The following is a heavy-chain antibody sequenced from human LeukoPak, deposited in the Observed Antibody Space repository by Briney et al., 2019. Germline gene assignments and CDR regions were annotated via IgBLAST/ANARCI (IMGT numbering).Heavy chain of an antibody. J-gene: IGHJ6*03. D-gene: IGHD3-10*01. V-gene: IGHV4-4*07. CDR3: ARGMMEWFGESYMDV. CDR2: IYTSGST. Sequence: SETLSLTCTVSGGSISSYYWSWIRQPAGKGLEWIGRIYTSGSTNYNPSLKSRVTMSVDTSKNQFSLKLSSVTAADTAVYYCARGMMEWFGESYMDVWGKGTTVTVSS. CDR1: GGSISSYY.